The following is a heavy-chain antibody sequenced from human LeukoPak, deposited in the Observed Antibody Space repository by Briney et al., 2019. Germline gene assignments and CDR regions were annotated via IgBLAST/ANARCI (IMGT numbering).Heavy chain of an antibody. CDR1: GFIFSNYW. CDR3: TRNRLVGGMDP. D-gene: IGHD1-26*01. CDR2: IKQDESEK. Sequence: PGGSLRLSCAASGFIFSNYWMTWVRQAPGKGLERVAHIKQDESEKYYVDSVKGRFTISRDNANNSLYPQMNSLRAEDTALYYCTRNRLVGGMDPWGQGTLVTVSS. J-gene: IGHJ5*02. V-gene: IGHV3-7*01.